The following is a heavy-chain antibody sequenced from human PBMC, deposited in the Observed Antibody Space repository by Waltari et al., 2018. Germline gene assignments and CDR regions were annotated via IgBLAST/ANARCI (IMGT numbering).Heavy chain of an antibody. V-gene: IGHV3-74*01. D-gene: IGHD2-2*01. CDR3: VRGFSTSPSSY. CDR1: GFTFGRLR. Sequence: EVQLVESGGGLVQPGESLRLSCAASGFTFGRLRLHWVRQVSGKGLVWVSSISDDGSRIGYADSVKGRFTISRDNAKNTLYLQMNRLRGDDTAVYYCVRGFSTSPSSYWGQGALVTVSS. J-gene: IGHJ4*02. CDR2: ISDDGSRI.